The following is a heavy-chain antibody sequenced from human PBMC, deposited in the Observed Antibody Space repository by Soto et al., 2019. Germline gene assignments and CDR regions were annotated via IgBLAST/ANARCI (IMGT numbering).Heavy chain of an antibody. CDR3: AKEGGYYGSGSYSVGENYYGMDV. CDR1: GFTFSSYG. D-gene: IGHD3-10*01. CDR2: ISYDGSNK. Sequence: QVQLVESGGGVVQPGRSLRLSCAASGFTFSSYGMHWVRQAPGKGLEWVAVISYDGSNKYYADSVKGRFTISRDNSKNTLYLQMTSRRAEDRAVYYCAKEGGYYGSGSYSVGENYYGMDVWGQGTTVTVSS. J-gene: IGHJ6*02. V-gene: IGHV3-30*18.